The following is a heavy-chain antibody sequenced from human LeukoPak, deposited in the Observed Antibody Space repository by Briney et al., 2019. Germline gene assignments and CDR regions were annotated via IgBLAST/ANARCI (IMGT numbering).Heavy chain of an antibody. Sequence: PRGSLRLSCAVSGLTFSDYSMTWVSQAPGKGLFWVSGISAGGGSTYYADSVKGRYTISRDNSRNTLYLQMNSLRAEDTAVYYCAKDAAGPEYWGQGTLVTVSS. CDR2: ISAGGGST. V-gene: IGHV3-23*01. CDR3: AKDAAGPEY. CDR1: GLTFSDYS. J-gene: IGHJ4*02. D-gene: IGHD6-13*01.